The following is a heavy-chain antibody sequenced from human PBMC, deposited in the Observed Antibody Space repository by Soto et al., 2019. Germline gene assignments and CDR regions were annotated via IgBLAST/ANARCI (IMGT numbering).Heavy chain of an antibody. J-gene: IGHJ6*02. D-gene: IGHD3-3*01. CDR1: GFTFSSYS. CDR3: AREQYDFWSGPDYYGMDV. V-gene: IGHV3-21*01. Sequence: GGSLRLSCASSGFTFSSYSMNWVRPALGKSLELVSSISSSSSYIYYADSVKGRFTICSDNAKNSLYLQMNSLRAEDTAVYYCAREQYDFWSGPDYYGMDVWGQGT. CDR2: ISSSSSYI.